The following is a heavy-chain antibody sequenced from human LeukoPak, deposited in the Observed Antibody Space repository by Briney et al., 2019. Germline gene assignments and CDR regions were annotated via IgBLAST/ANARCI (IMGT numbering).Heavy chain of an antibody. V-gene: IGHV3-43D*03. J-gene: IGHJ4*02. Sequence: PGGSLRLSCAASGFTFDDYAMHWVRQAPGKGLEWDSLISWDGGSTYYADSVKGRFTISRDNSKDSLYLQMNSLRAEDTALYYCAKDMAAYYYSSWNIDSWGQGTLVTVSS. CDR2: ISWDGGST. D-gene: IGHD3-10*01. CDR3: AKDMAAYYYSSWNIDS. CDR1: GFTFDDYA.